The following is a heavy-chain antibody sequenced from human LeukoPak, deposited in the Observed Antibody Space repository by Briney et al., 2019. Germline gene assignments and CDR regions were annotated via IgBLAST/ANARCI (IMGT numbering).Heavy chain of an antibody. J-gene: IGHJ4*02. CDR2: INPNSGGT. CDR3: ARGGKGLQLIGSFYDY. D-gene: IGHD5-24*01. CDR1: GYTFTGYY. V-gene: IGHV1-2*02. Sequence: ASVKVSCKASGYTFTGYYMHWVRQAPGQGLEWMGWINPNSGGTNYAQKFQGRVTMTRDTSISTVYMELSNLESDDTAVYSCARGGKGLQLIGSFYDYWGQGTLVTVSS.